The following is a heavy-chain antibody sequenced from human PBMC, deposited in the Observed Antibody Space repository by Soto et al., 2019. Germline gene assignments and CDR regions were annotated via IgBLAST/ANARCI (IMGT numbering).Heavy chain of an antibody. CDR3: ARGGHVTLKYRGLDT. J-gene: IGHJ5*02. D-gene: IGHD6-6*01. Sequence: EVQLLESGGGLVQPGGSLRLSCAASGFTFNNYAMNWVRQAPGKGLEWVSGTSGSGGNTYYADSVTGRFTISRDNSKITLYAQMATLRAEDPPGYPCARGGHVTLKYRGLDTWGQGTQCTAAS. V-gene: IGHV3-23*01. CDR1: GFTFNNYA. CDR2: TSGSGGNT.